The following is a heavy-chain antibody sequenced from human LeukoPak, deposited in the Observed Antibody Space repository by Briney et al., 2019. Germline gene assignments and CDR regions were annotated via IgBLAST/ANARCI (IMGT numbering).Heavy chain of an antibody. CDR3: ARESLYYDILTGYYNYYGVDV. J-gene: IGHJ6*04. Sequence: PSQTLSLTCTVSGGSISSGDYYWSWIRQPPGKGLEWIGYIYYSGSTYYNPSLKSRVTISVDTSKKQFSLKLSSVTAADTAVYYCARESLYYDILTGYYNYYGVDVWGKGTTVTVSS. D-gene: IGHD3-9*01. V-gene: IGHV4-30-4*01. CDR2: IYYSGST. CDR1: GGSISSGDYY.